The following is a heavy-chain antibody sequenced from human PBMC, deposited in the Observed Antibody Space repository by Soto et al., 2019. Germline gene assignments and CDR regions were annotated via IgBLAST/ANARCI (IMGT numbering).Heavy chain of an antibody. D-gene: IGHD2-8*01. CDR3: AKDRCTNGVCYSPSDY. J-gene: IGHJ4*02. Sequence: ASGFTFSTYAMHWVRQAPGKGLEYVSAISSNGRSTYYANYVKGRFTISRDNSKNTLYLQMDSMRAEDMAVYYCAKDRCTNGVCYSPSDYWGQGTLVTVSS. CDR2: ISSNGRST. V-gene: IGHV3-64*01. CDR1: GFTFSTYA.